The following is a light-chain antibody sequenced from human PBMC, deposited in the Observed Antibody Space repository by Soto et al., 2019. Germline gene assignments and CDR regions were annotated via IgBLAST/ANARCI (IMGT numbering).Light chain of an antibody. J-gene: IGKJ3*01. CDR2: GAS. CDR3: QQLFISPPT. V-gene: IGKV1-9*01. CDR1: QGIINY. Sequence: IQLTQSPSSLSASVGDRVTITCRASQGIINYLAWYQQKPGKAPKLLIYGASTLQSGVPSRFRGSGSGTDFTLPVSSLQPEDFETYYCQQLFISPPTFGPGTKVDIK.